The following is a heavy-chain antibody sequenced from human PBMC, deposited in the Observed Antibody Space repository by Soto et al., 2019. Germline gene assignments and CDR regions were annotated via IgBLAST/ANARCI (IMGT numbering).Heavy chain of an antibody. CDR2: ISGSGGST. Sequence: GGSLRLSCAASGFTFSSYAMSWVRQAPGKGLEWVSAISGSGGSTYYADSVKGRFTISRDNSKNTLYLQMNSLRAEDTAVYYCAKDRPRGEVVVPAHYWYFDLWGRGTLVTVSS. CDR3: AKDRPRGEVVVPAHYWYFDL. D-gene: IGHD2-2*01. J-gene: IGHJ2*01. V-gene: IGHV3-23*01. CDR1: GFTFSSYA.